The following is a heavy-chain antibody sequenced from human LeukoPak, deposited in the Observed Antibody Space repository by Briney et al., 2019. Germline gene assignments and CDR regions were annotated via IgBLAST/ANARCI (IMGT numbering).Heavy chain of an antibody. Sequence: PGGSLRLSCAASGFTFSSYAMSWVRQAPGKGLEWVSAISGSGGSTYYADSVKGRFTISRDNSKNTLYLQMNSLRAEDTAVYYCAKDDYYDSSQPGAFDIWGQGTMVTVSS. J-gene: IGHJ3*02. CDR2: ISGSGGST. CDR3: AKDDYYDSSQPGAFDI. CDR1: GFTFSSYA. D-gene: IGHD3-22*01. V-gene: IGHV3-23*01.